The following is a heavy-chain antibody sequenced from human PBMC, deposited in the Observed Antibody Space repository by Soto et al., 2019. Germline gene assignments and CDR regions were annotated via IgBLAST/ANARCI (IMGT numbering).Heavy chain of an antibody. Sequence: EVQLLESGGGLVQPGGSLRLSCAASGFTFSIYAMSWVRQALGKGLEWVSAIRGSGGSTYYADSVQGRFTISIDNSKSTLYLQMNSLKAEDTAVYYCAKGPWDEALSLFDDWGQGTLVTV. CDR1: GFTFSIYA. CDR2: IRGSGGST. V-gene: IGHV3-23*01. CDR3: AKGPWDEALSLFDD. D-gene: IGHD1-26*01. J-gene: IGHJ4*02.